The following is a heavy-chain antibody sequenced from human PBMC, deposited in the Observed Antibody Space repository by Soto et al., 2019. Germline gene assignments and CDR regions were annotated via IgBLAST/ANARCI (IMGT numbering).Heavy chain of an antibody. V-gene: IGHV2-5*02. CDR2: IYWDDDK. D-gene: IGHD3-16*01. CDR1: GFSLSTSGVG. CDR3: AHRSGEGFLNSRPFDY. J-gene: IGHJ4*02. Sequence: QITLKESGPTLVKPTQTLTLTCTFSGFSLSTSGVGVGWIRQPPGKALEWLALIYWDDDKRYSPSLKSRLTITKDTSKNQVVLTMTNMDPVDTATYYCAHRSGEGFLNSRPFDYWGQGTLVTVSS.